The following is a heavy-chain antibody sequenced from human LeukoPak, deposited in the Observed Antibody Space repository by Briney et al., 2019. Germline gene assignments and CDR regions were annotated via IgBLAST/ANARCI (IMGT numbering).Heavy chain of an antibody. CDR2: ISGSGGST. J-gene: IGHJ4*02. CDR3: AKWGYNDGYSSS. D-gene: IGHD6-13*01. V-gene: IGHV3-23*01. Sequence: GGPLRLSCAASGFPFSSYAMSWVRQAPGKGLEWVSAISGSGGSTYYADSVKGRFTISRDNSKNTLYLQMNSLRAEDTAVYYCAKWGYNDGYSSSWGQGTLVTVSS. CDR1: GFPFSSYA.